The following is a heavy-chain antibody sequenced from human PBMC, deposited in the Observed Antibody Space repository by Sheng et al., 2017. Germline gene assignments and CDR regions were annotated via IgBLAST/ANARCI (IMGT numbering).Heavy chain of an antibody. CDR3: AKDFDLAVAGSDF. V-gene: IGHV3-23*01. CDR2: ISSSGGGT. D-gene: IGHD6-19*01. Sequence: EVQLLQSGGGLVRPGGSLRLSCAASGFTFSDYAMTWVRQAPGKGLEWVSAISSSGGGTYYADSMRGRFTISRDNFKKTVHLQMNNLRADDTAIYFCAKDFDLAVAGSDFWGPGTLVTVSS. J-gene: IGHJ4*02. CDR1: GFTFSDYA.